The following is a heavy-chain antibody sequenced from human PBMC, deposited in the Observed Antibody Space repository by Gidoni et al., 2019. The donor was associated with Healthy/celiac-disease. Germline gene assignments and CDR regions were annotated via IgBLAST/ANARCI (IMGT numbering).Heavy chain of an antibody. J-gene: IGHJ4*02. Sequence: QVQLVQSGAAVKKPGASVKVSCKASGYTFTSYYMHWVRQAPGQGLEWMGIINPSGGSTSYAQKFQGRVTMTRDTSTSTVYMELSSLRSEDTAVYYCARDLGYYYDSSGYGQFDYWGQGTLVTVSS. D-gene: IGHD3-22*01. CDR3: ARDLGYYYDSSGYGQFDY. CDR1: GYTFTSYY. CDR2: INPSGGST. V-gene: IGHV1-46*03.